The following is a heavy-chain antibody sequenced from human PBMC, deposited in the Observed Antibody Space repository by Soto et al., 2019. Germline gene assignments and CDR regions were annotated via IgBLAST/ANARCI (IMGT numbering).Heavy chain of an antibody. V-gene: IGHV1-69*06. CDR2: MNLICGKA. J-gene: IGHJ3*02. Sequence: SVKVSCKASGGTFTSYAINWVRQAPGQGLEWMGGMNLICGKADFAQKFQGRVTITADTSTSTAYMELSSLTSEDTAVYYCARYPYTSDGSDGSCFYDAFGIWGQGTVVTVSS. D-gene: IGHD3-10*01. CDR3: ARYPYTSDGSDGSCFYDAFGI. CDR1: GGTFTSYA.